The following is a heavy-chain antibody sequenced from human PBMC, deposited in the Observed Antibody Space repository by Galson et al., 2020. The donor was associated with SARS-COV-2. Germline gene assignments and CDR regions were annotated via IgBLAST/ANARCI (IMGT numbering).Heavy chain of an antibody. J-gene: IGHJ4*02. V-gene: IGHV3-7*01. D-gene: IGHD1-26*01. CDR2: IKQDGSET. CDR3: ARHWEQLIPFDY. CDR1: GFTFRSYW. Sequence: AGSLRLSCAASGFTFRSYWMSWVRQAPGKGLEWVANIKQDGSETYYVDSMKGRFTISRDNAKNSLYLQMNSLRAEDTAVYYCARHWEQLIPFDYWGQGTLFTVSS.